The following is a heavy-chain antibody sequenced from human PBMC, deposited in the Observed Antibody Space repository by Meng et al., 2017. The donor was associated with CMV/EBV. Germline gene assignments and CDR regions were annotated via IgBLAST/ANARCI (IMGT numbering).Heavy chain of an antibody. V-gene: IGHV1-69*10. D-gene: IGHD1-26*01. CDR3: ARPTRGGAFDI. J-gene: IGHJ3*02. CDR1: GGTFSSYA. Sequence: SVKVSCKASGGTFSSYAISWVRQAPGQVLEWMGGIIPILGIANYAQKFQGRVTITADKSTSTAYMELSSLRSEDTAVYYCARPTRGGAFDIWGQGTMVTVSS. CDR2: IIPILGIA.